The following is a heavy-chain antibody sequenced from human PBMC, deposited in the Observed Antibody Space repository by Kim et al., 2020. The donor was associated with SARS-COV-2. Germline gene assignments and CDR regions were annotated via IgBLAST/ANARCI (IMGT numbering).Heavy chain of an antibody. D-gene: IGHD3-22*01. CDR3: VLAPDSSGYPISIDY. J-gene: IGHJ4*02. V-gene: IGHV4-39*01. Sequence: PSLKSRVTISVDTSKNQFSLKLSSVTAADTAVYYCVLAPDSSGYPISIDYWGQGTLVTVSS.